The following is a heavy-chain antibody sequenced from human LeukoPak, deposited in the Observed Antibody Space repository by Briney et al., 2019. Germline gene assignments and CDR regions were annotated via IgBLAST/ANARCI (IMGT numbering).Heavy chain of an antibody. Sequence: GASVKVSCKASGGTFSSYAISWVRQAPGQGLEWMGGIIPIFGTANYAQRFQGRVTITADESTSTAYMELSSLRSEDTAVYYCARRTAMDSYFDYWGQGTLVTVSS. V-gene: IGHV1-69*13. CDR3: ARRTAMDSYFDY. D-gene: IGHD5-18*01. CDR2: IIPIFGTA. CDR1: GGTFSSYA. J-gene: IGHJ4*02.